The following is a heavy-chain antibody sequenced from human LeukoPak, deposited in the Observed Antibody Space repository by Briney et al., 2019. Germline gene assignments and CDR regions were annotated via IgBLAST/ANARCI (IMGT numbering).Heavy chain of an antibody. D-gene: IGHD5-18*01. Sequence: PSETLSLTCTVSGGSISSSSYYWGWIRQPPGKGLEWIGSIYYSGSTYYNPSLKSRVTISVDMSKNQFSLKLSSVTAADTAVYYCARHGPGYSYGIDYWGQGTLVTVSS. CDR1: GGSISSSSYY. V-gene: IGHV4-39*01. CDR2: IYYSGST. J-gene: IGHJ4*02. CDR3: ARHGPGYSYGIDY.